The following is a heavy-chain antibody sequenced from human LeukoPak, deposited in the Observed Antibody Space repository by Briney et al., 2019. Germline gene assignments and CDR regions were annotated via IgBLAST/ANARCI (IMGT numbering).Heavy chain of an antibody. J-gene: IGHJ6*03. D-gene: IGHD1-26*01. V-gene: IGHV3-48*04. CDR2: ISISSSTI. CDR1: GFTFSSYS. CDR3: ARPPGVGAQDYYMDV. Sequence: PGGSLRLSCAASGFTFSSYSMNWVRQAPGKGLDGVSYISISSSTIYYADSVKGRFTISRDNAKNSLYLQMNSPRAEDTAVYYCARPPGVGAQDYYMDVWGKGTTVTVSS.